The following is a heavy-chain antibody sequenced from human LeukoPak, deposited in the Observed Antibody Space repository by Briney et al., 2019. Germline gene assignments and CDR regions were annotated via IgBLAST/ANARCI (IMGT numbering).Heavy chain of an antibody. V-gene: IGHV3-15*01. J-gene: IGHJ4*02. CDR3: TTRSKRVVVAAAY. CDR2: IKSKTDGGTT. Sequence: GGSLRLSCAASGFTFSNAWMSWVRQAPGKGLEWVGRIKSKTDGGTTDYAAPVKGRFTISRDDSKNTLYLQMNSLKTEDTAVYYCTTRSKRVVVAAAYWGQGTLVTVSS. D-gene: IGHD2-15*01. CDR1: GFTFSNAW.